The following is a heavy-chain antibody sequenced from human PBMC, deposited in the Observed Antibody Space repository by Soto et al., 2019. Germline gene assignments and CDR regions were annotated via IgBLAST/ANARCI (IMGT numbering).Heavy chain of an antibody. Sequence: SLTCTVSGGSISSSSYYWGWIRQPPGKGLEWIGSIYYSGSTYYNPSLKSRVTISVDTSKNQFSLKLSSVTAADTAVYYCARHNSFLTSITIFGVVPKPGYFDYWGQGTLVTVSS. J-gene: IGHJ4*02. V-gene: IGHV4-39*01. CDR3: ARHNSFLTSITIFGVVPKPGYFDY. D-gene: IGHD3-3*01. CDR2: IYYSGST. CDR1: GGSISSSSYY.